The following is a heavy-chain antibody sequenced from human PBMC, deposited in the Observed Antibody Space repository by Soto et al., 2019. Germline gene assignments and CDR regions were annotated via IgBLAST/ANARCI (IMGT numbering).Heavy chain of an antibody. Sequence: PSATLSLTCAVNGGSFSGYIWTWIRQTPGKGLQWIGQINHSGSAIYNPSLKSRVTILVDRSKNQFSLKLSSVTAADTAVYYCARGEVVALGYWGQGTLVTVSS. V-gene: IGHV4-34*01. CDR3: ARGEVVALGY. D-gene: IGHD2-15*01. CDR1: GGSFSGYI. J-gene: IGHJ4*02. CDR2: INHSGSA.